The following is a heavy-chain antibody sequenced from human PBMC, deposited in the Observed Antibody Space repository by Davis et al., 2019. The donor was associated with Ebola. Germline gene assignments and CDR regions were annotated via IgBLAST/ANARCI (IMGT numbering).Heavy chain of an antibody. Sequence: GESLKISCAASGFTFNNYAMNWVRQAPGKGLAWVSSISGSGGDTNYADSVKGRFTVSRDNSENTLYLQMNSLRADDTAMYYCLGRSFDYWGQGTLVTVSS. CDR2: ISGSGGDT. CDR3: LGRSFDY. V-gene: IGHV3-23*01. J-gene: IGHJ4*02. CDR1: GFTFNNYA.